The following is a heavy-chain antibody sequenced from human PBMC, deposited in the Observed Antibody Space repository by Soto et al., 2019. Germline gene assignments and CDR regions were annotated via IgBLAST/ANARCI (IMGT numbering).Heavy chain of an antibody. CDR3: ARQSVNIVATNIWDSEYNCFEP. CDR1: GGSFSGFY. Sequence: SETLSLTCAFYGGSFSGFYWSWIRQSPGKGLEWIAEINHRGSAKYNPSLKSLVTISIDTSKNQFSLKLSSVTAADTAVYYCARQSVNIVATNIWDSEYNCFEPWGQGILVTIS. D-gene: IGHD5-12*01. V-gene: IGHV4-34*01. CDR2: INHRGSA. J-gene: IGHJ5*02.